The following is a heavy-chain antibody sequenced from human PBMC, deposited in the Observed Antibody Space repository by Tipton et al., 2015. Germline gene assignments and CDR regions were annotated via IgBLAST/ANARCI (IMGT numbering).Heavy chain of an antibody. CDR2: ISSGSGYI. CDR1: GFTFSRYN. V-gene: IGHV3-21*04. CDR3: ARNKIATSAVDAFDI. J-gene: IGHJ3*02. D-gene: IGHD6-13*01. Sequence: SLKLSCAASGFTFSRYNMNWVRQAPGKGLEWVSSISSGSGYIYYADSVKGRFTVSRDNAQTSLYLQMSSLRAEDTAVYYCARNKIATSAVDAFDIWGQGTMVTVSS.